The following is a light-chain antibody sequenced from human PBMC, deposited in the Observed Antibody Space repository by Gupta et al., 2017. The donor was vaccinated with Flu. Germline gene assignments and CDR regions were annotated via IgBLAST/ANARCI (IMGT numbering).Light chain of an antibody. CDR2: GAS. J-gene: IGKJ2*01. CDR3: QQYGSSVYT. CDR1: QGVNNDL. V-gene: IGKV3-20*01. Sequence: ERASLSCRASQGVNNDLWTWYQQKPGQAPRLLIYGASSRATGIPDRFSGSGSGTDFTLTIRRLEPEDFAVYYCQQYGSSVYTFGQGTKLEIK.